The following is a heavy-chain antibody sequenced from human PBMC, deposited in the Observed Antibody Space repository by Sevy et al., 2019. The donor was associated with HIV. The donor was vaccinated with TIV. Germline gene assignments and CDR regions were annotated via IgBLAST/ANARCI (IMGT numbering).Heavy chain of an antibody. CDR1: GFTVTNTY. D-gene: IGHD6-13*01. CDR3: ARGAPMAAAGTIDY. Sequence: GGSLRLSCAASGFTVTNTYMSWDRQAPGKELEWVAVIFSGGNIYYAGPVKGRFAISRDNSKNTVSLQMNSLRVEDTAVYFCARGAPMAAAGTIDYWGQGTLVTVSS. CDR2: IFSGGNI. J-gene: IGHJ4*02. V-gene: IGHV3-53*01.